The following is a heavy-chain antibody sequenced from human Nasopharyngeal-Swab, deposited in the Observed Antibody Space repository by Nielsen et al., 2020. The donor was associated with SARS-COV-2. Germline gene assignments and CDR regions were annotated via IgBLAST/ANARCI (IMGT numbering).Heavy chain of an antibody. CDR2: INHSGRT. J-gene: IGHJ2*01. CDR3: ARESPPDWYFDL. Sequence: SETLSLTCAVYVGSFSGYYWTWIRQPPGEGLEWIGEINHSGRTNYNPSLKSRVTISVDTSKNQFSLKLSSVTAADTAVYYCARESPPDWYFDLWGRGTLVTVSS. CDR1: VGSFSGYY. V-gene: IGHV4-34*01.